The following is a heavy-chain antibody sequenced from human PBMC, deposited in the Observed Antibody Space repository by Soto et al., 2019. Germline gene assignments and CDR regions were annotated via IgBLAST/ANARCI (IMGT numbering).Heavy chain of an antibody. J-gene: IGHJ4*02. CDR2: ISAHNGNT. V-gene: IGHV1-18*01. CDR3: ARGRYGDY. Sequence: QVHLVQSGAEVKKPGASVKVSCKGSGYTFTSYGITWVRQAPGQGLEWMGWISAHNGNTDYVQRLQGRVTVTRDTSTITAYMELRSLRSDDTAVYYCARGRYGDYWGQGALVTVSS. CDR1: GYTFTSYG. D-gene: IGHD1-1*01.